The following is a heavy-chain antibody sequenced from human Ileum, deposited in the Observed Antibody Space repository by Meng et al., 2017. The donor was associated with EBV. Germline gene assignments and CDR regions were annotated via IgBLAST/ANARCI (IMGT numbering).Heavy chain of an antibody. J-gene: IGHJ5*02. Sequence: QVQVQESGQRLVNPSGTVSLTCAVPGGSIISSKWWSWVRQSPGTGLEWIGEIYHHGTTNYNPSLKSRVTISVDTSKNKFFLNLTSLTAADTAVYYCARLDSSGYYFGGWFDPWGQGILVTVSS. CDR2: IYHHGTT. CDR3: ARLDSSGYYFGGWFDP. V-gene: IGHV4-4*02. CDR1: GGSIISSKW. D-gene: IGHD3-22*01.